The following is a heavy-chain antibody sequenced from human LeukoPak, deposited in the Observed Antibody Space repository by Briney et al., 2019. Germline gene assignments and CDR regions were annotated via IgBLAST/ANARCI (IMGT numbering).Heavy chain of an antibody. CDR2: ISSSGST. J-gene: IGHJ2*01. V-gene: IGHV3-23*05. Sequence: PGGSLRLSCAASGFTVSSYVMTWVRQVPGKGLEWVSGISSSGSTYYAASVKGRFTISSDSSENTVSLQMTSLIVGDTALYFCLRARRTYWYYDLWGRGTLVTVSS. CDR3: LRARRTYWYYDL. CDR1: GFTVSSYV.